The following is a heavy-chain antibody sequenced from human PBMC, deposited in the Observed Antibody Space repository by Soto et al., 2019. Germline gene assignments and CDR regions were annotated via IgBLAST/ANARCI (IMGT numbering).Heavy chain of an antibody. CDR1: GYSFTSYW. D-gene: IGHD3-3*01. Sequence: PXASLKISCKGYGYSFTSYWIGWVRQMPGKGLEWMGIIYPGDSDTRYSPSFQGQVTISADKSISTAYLQWSSLKASDSAMYYCARDYYDFWSGPDYWGQGTLVTASS. V-gene: IGHV5-51*01. CDR3: ARDYYDFWSGPDY. CDR2: IYPGDSDT. J-gene: IGHJ4*02.